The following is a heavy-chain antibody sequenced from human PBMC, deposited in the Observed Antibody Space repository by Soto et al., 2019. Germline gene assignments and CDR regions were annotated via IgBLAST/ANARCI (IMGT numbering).Heavy chain of an antibody. D-gene: IGHD3-16*01. CDR1: GGSISSGGYS. CDR2: IYHSGST. V-gene: IGHV4-30-2*01. Sequence: SETLSLTCAVSGGSISSGGYSWSWIRQPPGKGLEWIGYIYHSGSTYYNPSLKSRVTISVDRSKNQFSLKLSSVTAADTAVYYCARVKDYGVFDYWGQGTLVTV. CDR3: ARVKDYGVFDY. J-gene: IGHJ4*02.